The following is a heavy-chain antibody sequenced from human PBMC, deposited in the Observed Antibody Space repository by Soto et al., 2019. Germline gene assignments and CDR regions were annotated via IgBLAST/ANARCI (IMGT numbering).Heavy chain of an antibody. CDR2: ISGSGGST. J-gene: IGHJ4*02. CDR1: GFTFSSYA. V-gene: IGHV3-23*01. Sequence: SLRLSCAASGFTFSSYAMSWVRQAPGKGLEWVSAISGSGGSTYYADSVKGRFTISRENSKNTLYLQMNILRAEYTAVYYCAKDYDILTGYFDYWGQGTLVTVSS. CDR3: AKDYDILTGYFDY. D-gene: IGHD3-9*01.